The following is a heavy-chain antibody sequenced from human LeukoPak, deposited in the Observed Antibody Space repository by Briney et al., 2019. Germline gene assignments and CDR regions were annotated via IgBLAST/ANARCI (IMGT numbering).Heavy chain of an antibody. CDR3: ARDGGGDSSGYY. CDR1: GGSISSGDYY. Sequence: SETLSLTCTVSGGSISSGDYYWSWLRQPPGKGLEWIGYIYYSGSTYYNPSLKSRVTISVDTSKNQFSLKLSSVTAADTAVYYCARDGGGDSSGYYWGQGTLVTVSS. J-gene: IGHJ4*02. CDR2: IYYSGST. V-gene: IGHV4-30-4*08. D-gene: IGHD3-22*01.